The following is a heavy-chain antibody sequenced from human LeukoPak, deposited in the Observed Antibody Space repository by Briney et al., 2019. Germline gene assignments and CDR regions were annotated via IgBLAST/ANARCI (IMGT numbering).Heavy chain of an antibody. CDR1: GFTFSSYA. Sequence: PGGSLRLSCAASGFTFSSYAMYWVRQAPGKGLEWVAVISYDGSNKYYADSVKGRFTISRDNSKNTLYLQMNSLRAEDTAVYYCAKSTDSYSGSYLDYWGQGTLVTVSS. V-gene: IGHV3-30-3*02. CDR3: AKSTDSYSGSYLDY. CDR2: ISYDGSNK. J-gene: IGHJ4*02. D-gene: IGHD1-26*01.